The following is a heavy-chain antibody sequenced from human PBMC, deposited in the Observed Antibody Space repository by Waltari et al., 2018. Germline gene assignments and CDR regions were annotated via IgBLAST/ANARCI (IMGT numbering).Heavy chain of an antibody. CDR3: ARPFRQRIAAAGTEVWADWFDP. Sequence: QLQLQESGPGLVKPSETLSLTCTVSGGSISSRSYYWGWIRQPPGKGLDWIGSIDYSGSTYYNPSLKSRVTISVDTSKNQFSLKLSSVTAADTAVYYCARPFRQRIAAAGTEVWADWFDPWGQGTLVTVSS. V-gene: IGHV4-39*07. J-gene: IGHJ5*02. CDR2: IDYSGST. D-gene: IGHD6-13*01. CDR1: GGSISSRSYY.